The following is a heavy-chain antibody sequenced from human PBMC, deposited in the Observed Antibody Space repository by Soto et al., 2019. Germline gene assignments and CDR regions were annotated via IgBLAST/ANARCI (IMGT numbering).Heavy chain of an antibody. CDR2: ISSSSSSI. J-gene: IGHJ4*02. CDR1: ALTFSTYS. D-gene: IGHD5-12*01. V-gene: IGHV3-21*01. CDR3: AKDNGYDAATLDY. Sequence: VQLVESGGGLVKPGGSLRLSCAASALTFSTYSMYWVRQAPGKGLEWVSSISSSSSSIYYADSVRGRFTISRDNAKNSLYLQMNSLRAEDTAMYYCAKDNGYDAATLDYWGQGTLVTVSS.